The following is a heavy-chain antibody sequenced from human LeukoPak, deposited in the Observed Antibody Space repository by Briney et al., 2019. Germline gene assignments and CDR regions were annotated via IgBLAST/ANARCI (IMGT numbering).Heavy chain of an antibody. D-gene: IGHD2-15*01. CDR3: ANRYCSGGSCPNYYYYYINV. CDR2: FDPEVGKT. J-gene: IGHJ6*03. CDR1: GYTLTELS. Sequence: ASVKVSCKVSGYTLTELSMHWVRQAPGKGLEWMGGFDPEVGKTIYAQKFQGRVTMTEDTSTDTAYMELSSLRSEDTAVYYCANRYCSGGSCPNYYYYYINVWGKGTTVTISS. V-gene: IGHV1-24*01.